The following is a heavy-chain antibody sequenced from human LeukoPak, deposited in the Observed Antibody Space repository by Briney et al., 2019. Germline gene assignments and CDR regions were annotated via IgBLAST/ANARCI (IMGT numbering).Heavy chain of an antibody. V-gene: IGHV3-48*01. Sequence: GGSLRLSCAASGFTFSSYSMNWFRQAPGKGLEWVSYISSSSSTIYYADSVKGRFTISRDNAKNSLYLQMNSLRAEDTAVYYCARSNYDFWSGYYTEGGYFDYRGQGTLVTVSS. CDR3: ARSNYDFWSGYYTEGGYFDY. J-gene: IGHJ4*02. D-gene: IGHD3-3*01. CDR1: GFTFSSYS. CDR2: ISSSSSTI.